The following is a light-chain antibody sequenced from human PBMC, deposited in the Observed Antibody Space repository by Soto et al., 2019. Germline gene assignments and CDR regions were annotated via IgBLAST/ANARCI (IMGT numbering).Light chain of an antibody. J-gene: IGLJ1*01. Sequence: QSVLTQPPSASGTPGQRVTISCSGSTSNIESHAVNWYQNLPGTAPKLLINTNNQRPSGVPDRFSGYKSGTSAYLVISGLQSEDEADYYCATWDDSLKGVFGTGTRSPS. V-gene: IGLV1-44*01. CDR3: ATWDDSLKGV. CDR1: TSNIESHA. CDR2: TNN.